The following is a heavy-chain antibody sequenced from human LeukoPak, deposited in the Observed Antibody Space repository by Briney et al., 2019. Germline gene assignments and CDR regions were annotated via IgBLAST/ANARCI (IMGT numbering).Heavy chain of an antibody. CDR1: GGSISSGSYY. Sequence: SETLSHTRTVSGGSISSGSYYWSWIRQPAGKGLEWIVRIYTSGSTNYNPSLKSRVTISVDTSKSQFSPKRSSVTAADTAVYYCASHIRLQGLRPSGQGTLVTVSS. J-gene: IGHJ5*02. CDR3: ASHIRLQGLRP. V-gene: IGHV4-61*02. CDR2: IYTSGST. D-gene: IGHD4-11*01.